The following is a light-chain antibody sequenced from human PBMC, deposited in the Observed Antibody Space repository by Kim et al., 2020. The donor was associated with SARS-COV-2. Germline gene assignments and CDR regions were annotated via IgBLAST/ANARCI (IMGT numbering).Light chain of an antibody. J-gene: IGLJ2*01. CDR3: QAWDSSTVV. CDR1: KLGDKY. CDR2: QDS. Sequence: SVSPGQTASITCSGDKLGDKYACWYQQKPGQAPVLVIYQDSKRPSGIPKRFSGSNSGNTATLTISGTQAMDEADYYCQAWDSSTVVFGGGTKLTVL. V-gene: IGLV3-1*01.